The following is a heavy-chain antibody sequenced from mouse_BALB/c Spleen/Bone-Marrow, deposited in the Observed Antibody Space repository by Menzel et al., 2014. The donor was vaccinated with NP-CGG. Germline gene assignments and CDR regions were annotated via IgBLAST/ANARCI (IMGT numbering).Heavy chain of an antibody. D-gene: IGHD2-2*01. V-gene: IGHV1-54*01. Sequence: QVQLQQSGAELVRPGTSVKVSCKASGYAFTNYLIERVKQRPGQGLGWIGVINPGSGSSNYNENFKGKATLTADRSSSTAYMLLSSLTSDDSAVYFCARSRGYDVGPFAFWGQGTLVTVSA. J-gene: IGHJ3*01. CDR1: GYAFTNYL. CDR2: INPGSGSS. CDR3: ARSRGYDVGPFAF.